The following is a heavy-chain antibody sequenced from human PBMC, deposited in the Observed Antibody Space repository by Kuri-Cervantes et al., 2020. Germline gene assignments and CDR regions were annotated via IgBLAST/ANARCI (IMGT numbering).Heavy chain of an antibody. D-gene: IGHD3-22*01. CDR2: ISAYNGNT. CDR1: GYTFTSYG. Sequence: ASVKVSCKASGYTFTSYGISWVRQAPGQGLEWMGWISAYNGNTNYAQKLQGRVTMTTDTSTSTAYMELRSLRSDDTAVYYCTRDSDSSGYRHSNAFDIWGQGTMVTVSS. J-gene: IGHJ3*02. CDR3: TRDSDSSGYRHSNAFDI. V-gene: IGHV1-18*01.